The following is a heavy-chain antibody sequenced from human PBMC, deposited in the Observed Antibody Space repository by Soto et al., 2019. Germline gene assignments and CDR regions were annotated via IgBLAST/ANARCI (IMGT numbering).Heavy chain of an antibody. Sequence: EVQLLQSGGGLVQPGGSLRLSCMASGFPSSTYGFSTYAMTWVRQPPGKGLEWVSVITGSGSHSYYADSVKGRFTISRDNSRNTLFLQMDSLRADDTAVYFCAKGTASEVLLSFDDWGHGTLVTVSS. D-gene: IGHD3-10*01. CDR3: AKGTASEVLLSFDD. CDR2: ITGSGSHS. J-gene: IGHJ4*01. V-gene: IGHV3-23*01. CDR1: GFPSSTYGFSTYA.